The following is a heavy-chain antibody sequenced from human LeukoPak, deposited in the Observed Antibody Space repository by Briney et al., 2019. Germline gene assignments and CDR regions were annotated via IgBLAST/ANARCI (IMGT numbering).Heavy chain of an antibody. V-gene: IGHV1-8*01. CDR1: GYTFTSYD. J-gene: IGHJ5*02. D-gene: IGHD3-3*01. CDR2: MNPNSGNT. Sequence: ASVKVSCKASGYTFTSYDINWVRQATGQGLEWMGWMNPNSGNTGYAQKFQGRVTITRNTSISTAYMELSSLRSEDTAVYYCARARQPFIFGVVINWFDPWGQGTLVTVSS. CDR3: ARARQPFIFGVVINWFDP.